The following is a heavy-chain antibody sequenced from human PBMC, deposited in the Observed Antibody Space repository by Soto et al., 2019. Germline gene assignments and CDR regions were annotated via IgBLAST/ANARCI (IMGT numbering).Heavy chain of an antibody. J-gene: IGHJ4*02. CDR2: ISSSSSYI. D-gene: IGHD3-16*01. Sequence: EVQLVESGGGLVKPGGSLRLSCAASGFTLSSYSMNWVRQAPGKGLEWVSSISSSSSYIYYADSVKGRFTISRDNAKNSLYLQMTSLRAEDTAVYYCARDWGGEGTFDCLGQGTLVTVSS. V-gene: IGHV3-21*01. CDR1: GFTLSSYS. CDR3: ARDWGGEGTFDC.